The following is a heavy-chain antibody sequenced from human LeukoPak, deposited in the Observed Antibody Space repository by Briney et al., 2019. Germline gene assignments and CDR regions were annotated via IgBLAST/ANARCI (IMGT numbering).Heavy chain of an antibody. CDR3: AREPMIVVVITGSNAFDI. V-gene: IGHV4-4*02. CDR1: GFTFSSNW. Sequence: GSLRLSCAASGFTFSSNWMSWVRQPPGKGLGWIGSIYYSGSTYYNPSLKSRVTISVDTSKNQFSLKLSSVTAADTAVYYYAREPMIVVVITGSNAFDIWGQGTMVTVSS. CDR2: IYYSGST. D-gene: IGHD3-22*01. J-gene: IGHJ3*02.